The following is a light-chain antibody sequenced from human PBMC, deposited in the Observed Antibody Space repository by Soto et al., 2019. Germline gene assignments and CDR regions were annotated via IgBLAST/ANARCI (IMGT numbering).Light chain of an antibody. J-gene: IGLJ1*01. Sequence: QSALPQPASVSGSPGQSITISCTGTSSDVGSYNLVSWYQQHPGEAPKLMIYGGTKRPSGVSNRFSGSKSGNTASLTISGLQAEDEADYYCCSYAGITTYYVFGTGTRSPS. CDR1: SSDVGSYNL. CDR3: CSYAGITTYYV. CDR2: GGT. V-gene: IGLV2-23*01.